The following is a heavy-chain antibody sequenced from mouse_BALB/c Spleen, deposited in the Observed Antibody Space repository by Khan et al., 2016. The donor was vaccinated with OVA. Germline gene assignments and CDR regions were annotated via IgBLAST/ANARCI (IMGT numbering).Heavy chain of an antibody. V-gene: IGHV3-2*02. CDR2: ISHIGST. J-gene: IGHJ4*01. CDR1: GYSITSAYA. D-gene: IGHD1-1*01. Sequence: LVESGPGLEKPAQSLCLSCTATGYSITSAYAWNWIRQFAGNKLESMCYISHIGSTSYNPSFKSRFAFSLDTSESQSYLQLNSTTTEDTATDCCARKKYYGYAMEYWGQGTSVTVSS. CDR3: ARKKYYGYAMEY.